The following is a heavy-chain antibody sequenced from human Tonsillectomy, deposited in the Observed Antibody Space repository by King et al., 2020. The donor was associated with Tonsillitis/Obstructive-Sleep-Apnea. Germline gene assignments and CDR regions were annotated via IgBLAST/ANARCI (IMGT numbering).Heavy chain of an antibody. D-gene: IGHD2-2*01. J-gene: IGHJ4*02. V-gene: IGHV3-23*04. CDR1: GFTFSSYA. CDR2: ISGSGGST. CDR3: AKARTDKIPAAMGY. Sequence: VQLVESGGGLVQSGGSLSLSCAASGFTFSSYALSWVRQAPGRGLEWVSGISGSGGSTYYADSVKGRFTISRDNSKNTLYLQMKSLRAVDTAVYYCAKARTDKIPAAMGYWGQGTLVTVSS.